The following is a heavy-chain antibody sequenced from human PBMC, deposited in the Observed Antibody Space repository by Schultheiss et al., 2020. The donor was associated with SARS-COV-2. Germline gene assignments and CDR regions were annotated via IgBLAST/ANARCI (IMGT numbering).Heavy chain of an antibody. Sequence: SVKVSCKASGGTFIIYPINWVRQAPGQGLEWMGRVIPIFDTVNFAQKFQGKVTITADKSTSTAYMELSSLRSEDTAVYYCARSGSGSYMIHYGMDVWGQGTTVTVSS. CDR3: ARSGSGSYMIHYGMDV. V-gene: IGHV1-69*06. CDR1: GGTFIIYP. D-gene: IGHD3-10*01. CDR2: VIPIFDTV. J-gene: IGHJ6*02.